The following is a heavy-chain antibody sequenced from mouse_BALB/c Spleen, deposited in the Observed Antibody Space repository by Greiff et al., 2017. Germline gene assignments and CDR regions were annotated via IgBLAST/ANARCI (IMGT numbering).Heavy chain of an antibody. V-gene: IGHV1S81*02. CDR3: TRSRGQEAMDY. CDR2: INPSNGGT. J-gene: IGHJ4*01. CDR1: GYTFTSYY. Sequence: VKLVESGAELVKPGASVKLSCKASGYTFTSYYMYWVKQRPGQGLEWIGEINPSNGGTNFNEKFKSKATLTVDKSSSTAYMQLSSLTSEDSAVYYCTRSRGQEAMDYWGQGTSVTVSS.